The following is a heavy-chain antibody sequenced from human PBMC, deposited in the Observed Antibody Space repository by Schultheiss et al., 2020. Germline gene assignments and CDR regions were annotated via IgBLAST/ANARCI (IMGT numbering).Heavy chain of an antibody. J-gene: IGHJ4*02. D-gene: IGHD3-3*01. CDR1: GYTFTGYY. CDR2: INPNSGGT. CDR3: ARGRSGDYYFDY. V-gene: IGHV1-2*06. Sequence: ASVKVSCKASGYTFTGYYMHWVRQAPGQGLEWMGRINPNSGGTNYAQKLQGRVTMTTDTSTSTAYMELRSLRSDDTAVYYCARGRSGDYYFDYWGQGTLVTVSS.